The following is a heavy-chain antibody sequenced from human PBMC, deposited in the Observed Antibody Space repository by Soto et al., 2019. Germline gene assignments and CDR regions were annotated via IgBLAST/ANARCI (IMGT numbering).Heavy chain of an antibody. CDR1: GFTFSNAW. V-gene: IGHV3-15*07. CDR2: IKSKTDGGTT. D-gene: IGHD3-10*01. J-gene: IGHJ4*02. Sequence: EVQLVESGGGLVKPGGSLRLSCAASGFTFSNAWMNWVRQAPGKGLEWVGRIKSKTDGGTTDYAAPVKGRFTISRDESKNTLYLQMNSLKTEDTAVYYCTTEWGRLVRGVIEFDYWGQGTLVTVSS. CDR3: TTEWGRLVRGVIEFDY.